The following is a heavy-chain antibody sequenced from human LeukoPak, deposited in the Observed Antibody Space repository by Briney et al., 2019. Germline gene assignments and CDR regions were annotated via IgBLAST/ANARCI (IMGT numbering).Heavy chain of an antibody. CDR3: ARACGGDCFVVDAFDI. CDR2: INHSGRT. CDR1: GGSFSGDY. Sequence: PSETLSLTCVVYGGSFSGDYWSWIRQPPGRGLEWIGEINHSGRTNYNPSLKSRVTISVDTSKNQFSLKLSSVTAADTAVYYCARACGGDCFVVDAFDIWGQGTMVTVSS. V-gene: IGHV4-34*01. J-gene: IGHJ3*02. D-gene: IGHD2-21*02.